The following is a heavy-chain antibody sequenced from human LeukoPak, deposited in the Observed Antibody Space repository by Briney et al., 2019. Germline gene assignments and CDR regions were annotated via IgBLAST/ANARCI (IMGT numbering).Heavy chain of an antibody. CDR3: ARHLRDSSGYRPYYFDY. CDR1: GGSISSNTYY. CDR2: IYYSGST. J-gene: IGHJ4*02. V-gene: IGHV4-39*01. D-gene: IGHD3-22*01. Sequence: SETLSLTCIVSGGSISSNTYYWGWIRQPPGMGLEWIGSIYYSGSTYYNPSLKSRVTISVDTSKNQFSLKLSSVTAADTAVYYCARHLRDSSGYRPYYFDYWGQGTLVTVSS.